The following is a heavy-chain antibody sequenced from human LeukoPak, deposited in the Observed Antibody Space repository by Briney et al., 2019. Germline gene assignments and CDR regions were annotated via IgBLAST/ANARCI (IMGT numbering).Heavy chain of an antibody. D-gene: IGHD5-18*01. J-gene: IGHJ3*02. CDR2: IYTSGST. CDR1: GGSISSCSYY. CDR3: ARDHGYSYGSNGYAFDI. Sequence: SQTLSLTCTVSGGSISSCSYYWSWIRQPAGKGLEWIGRIYTSGSTNYNPSLKSRVTISVDTSKNQFSLKLSSVTAANTAVYYCARDHGYSYGSNGYAFDIWGQGIMVTVSS. V-gene: IGHV4-61*02.